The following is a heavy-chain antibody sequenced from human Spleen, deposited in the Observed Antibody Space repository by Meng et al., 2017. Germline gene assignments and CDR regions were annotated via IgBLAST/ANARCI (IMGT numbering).Heavy chain of an antibody. CDR1: GGSFSDYY. J-gene: IGHJ4*02. Sequence: ARRTQWGAVLLKPSETLSLPRFVFGGSFSDYYWSWILQPPGKGLEWIGEINHSGSTNYNPSLESRATISVDTSQNNLSLKLSSVTAADSAVYYCARGPTTMAHDFDYWGQGTLVTVSS. CDR2: INHSGST. V-gene: IGHV4-34*02. D-gene: IGHD4-11*01. CDR3: ARGPTTMAHDFDY.